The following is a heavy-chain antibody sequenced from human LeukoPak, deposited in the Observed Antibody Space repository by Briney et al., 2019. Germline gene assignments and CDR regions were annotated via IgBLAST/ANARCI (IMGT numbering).Heavy chain of an antibody. J-gene: IGHJ4*02. CDR2: ISGSGGST. V-gene: IGHV3-23*01. Sequence: GGSLRLSCAASGFISDDYGMSWVRQAPGKGLEWVSSISGSGGSTYYADSVKGRFSISRDNSKNTLYLQVNSLRADDTAVYYCANSGLNRFEYWGQGALVTVSS. D-gene: IGHD2-15*01. CDR1: GFISDDYG. CDR3: ANSGLNRFEY.